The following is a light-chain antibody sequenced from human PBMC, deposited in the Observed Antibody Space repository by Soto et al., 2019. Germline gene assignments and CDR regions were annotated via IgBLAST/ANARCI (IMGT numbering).Light chain of an antibody. V-gene: IGKV3-20*01. CDR3: HQYGSPWYT. J-gene: IGKJ2*01. Sequence: EIVLTQSPGTLSLSPGERATLSCRASQSVSNNYLAWYQQKPGQAPRLLISGASSRATGIPDRFSGSGSGTDFTLTICRLEHEDFAVYYCHQYGSPWYTFGQGTNLEIK. CDR2: GAS. CDR1: QSVSNNY.